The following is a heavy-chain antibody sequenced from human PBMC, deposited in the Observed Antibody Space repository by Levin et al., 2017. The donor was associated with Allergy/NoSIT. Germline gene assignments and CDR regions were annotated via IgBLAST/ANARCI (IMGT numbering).Heavy chain of an antibody. CDR3: TRHGDLSYYALYYGMAV. CDR2: IKSKTDGGTT. Sequence: GGSLRLSCAASGFTFSYAWMSWVRQAPGKGLEWVGRIKSKTDGGTTDYAAPVKGRFTISRDDSKNTLYLQMNSLKTEDTAVYYCTRHGDLSYYALYYGMAVWGQGTTVTVSS. V-gene: IGHV3-15*01. CDR1: GFTFSYAW. J-gene: IGHJ6*02. D-gene: IGHD4-17*01.